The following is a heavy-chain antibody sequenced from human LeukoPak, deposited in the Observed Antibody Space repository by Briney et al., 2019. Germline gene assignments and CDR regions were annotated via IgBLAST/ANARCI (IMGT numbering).Heavy chain of an antibody. D-gene: IGHD3-10*01. Sequence: ASVKVSCKASGGTFSSYAISWVRQAPGQGLEWMGRIIPILGIANYAQKFQGRVTITADKSTSTAYMELSSLRSEDTAVYYCARDKDYYGSGSYSYYYSYGVDVWGQGTTVTVSS. J-gene: IGHJ6*02. CDR1: GGTFSSYA. CDR3: ARDKDYYGSGSYSYYYSYGVDV. CDR2: IIPILGIA. V-gene: IGHV1-69*04.